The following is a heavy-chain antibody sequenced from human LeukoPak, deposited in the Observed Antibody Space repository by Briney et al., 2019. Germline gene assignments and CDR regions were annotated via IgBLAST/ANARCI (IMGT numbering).Heavy chain of an antibody. CDR2: IYSTGGI. V-gene: IGHV3-66*01. D-gene: IGHD3-22*01. Sequence: GGSLRLSCAVSGFTVSNNYMSWVRQAPGKGLEWVSVIYSTGGIHYADSVKGRFTISRDSSKNTLFLQMSNLRAEDTAVYYCARFYFDSSGQNSRAYWGQGTQDTVSA. J-gene: IGHJ4*02. CDR3: ARFYFDSSGQNSRAY. CDR1: GFTVSNNY.